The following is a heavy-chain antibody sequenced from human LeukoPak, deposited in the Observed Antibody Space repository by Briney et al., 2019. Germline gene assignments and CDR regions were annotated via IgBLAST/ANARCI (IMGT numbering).Heavy chain of an antibody. V-gene: IGHV1-69*13. CDR1: GGTFISYA. CDR2: IIPIFGTA. Sequence: SVKVSCKASGGTFISYAISWVRQAPGQGLEWMGGIIPIFGTANYAQKFQGRVTITADESTSTAYMELSSLRSEDTAMYYCARERDNSGPFDYWGQGTLVTVSS. CDR3: ARERDNSGPFDY. J-gene: IGHJ4*02. D-gene: IGHD7-27*01.